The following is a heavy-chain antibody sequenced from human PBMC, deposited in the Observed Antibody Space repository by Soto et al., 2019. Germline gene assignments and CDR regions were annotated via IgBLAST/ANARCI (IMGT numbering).Heavy chain of an antibody. CDR2: ISYDGSDK. V-gene: IGHV3-30*18. CDR3: CKGCDFRGPRLDI. D-gene: IGHD2-21*01. Sequence: RYVRLSCAVSGYSLGRIRMHYVLQAPGKRLEWVAVISYDGSDKYYADSVKGRFTISADSSNNTLYPQMNSLRAEDTAVYYCCKGCDFRGPRLDIRGRGSPVSLSS. J-gene: IGHJ4*02. CDR1: GYSLGRIR.